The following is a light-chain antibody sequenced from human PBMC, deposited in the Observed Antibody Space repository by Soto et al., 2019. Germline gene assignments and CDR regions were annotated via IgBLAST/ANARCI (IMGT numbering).Light chain of an antibody. J-gene: IGKJ1*01. CDR1: QSVSSY. CDR2: DTS. V-gene: IGKV3-20*01. Sequence: EIVLTQSRGTLSLSPGERATLSCRASQSVSSYLAWYQQKPGQAPRLLIYDTSIRATGIPDRFSGSGSGTDFTLTISRLEPEDFAVYYCQQYGSSGTFGQGTKVDIK. CDR3: QQYGSSGT.